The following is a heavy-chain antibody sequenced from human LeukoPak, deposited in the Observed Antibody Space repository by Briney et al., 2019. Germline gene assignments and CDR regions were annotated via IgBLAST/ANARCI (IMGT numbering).Heavy chain of an antibody. CDR1: GFTFSSYS. CDR3: AKGALGGVIAHDAFDI. V-gene: IGHV3-48*01. J-gene: IGHJ3*02. D-gene: IGHD3-16*02. CDR2: ISSSSSTI. Sequence: GGSLRLSCAASGFTFSSYSMNWVRQAPGKGLEWVSYISSSSSTIYYADSVKGRFTISRDNAKNSLYLQMNSLRAEDTALYYCAKGALGGVIAHDAFDIWGQGTMVTVSS.